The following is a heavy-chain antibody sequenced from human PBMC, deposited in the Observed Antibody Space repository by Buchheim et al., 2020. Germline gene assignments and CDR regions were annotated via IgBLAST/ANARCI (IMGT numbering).Heavy chain of an antibody. CDR3: AKSWEAASHLIRFYYYYGTDV. V-gene: IGHV3-30*18. J-gene: IGHJ6*02. D-gene: IGHD6-25*01. CDR1: GFTFSSYG. CDR2: ISYDGSNK. Sequence: QVQLVESGGGVVQPGRSLRLSCAASGFTFSSYGMHWVRQAPGKGLEWVAVISYDGSNKYYADSVKGRFTISRDNSKNTLYLQMNSLRAEDTAVYYCAKSWEAASHLIRFYYYYGTDVWGQGTT.